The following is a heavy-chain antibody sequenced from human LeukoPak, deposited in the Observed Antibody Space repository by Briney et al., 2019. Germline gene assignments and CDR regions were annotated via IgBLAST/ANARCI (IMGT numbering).Heavy chain of an antibody. CDR3: AKHYMGSHYNRGLDY. CDR1: GGSITNSNYY. J-gene: IGHJ4*02. Sequence: PSETLSLTCTVSGGSITNSNYYWGWIRQSPGKGLEWIGTIYKSGYTYYNPSLESRVTISIDTSKNQFSLKLSSVTAADTAVYYRAKHYMGSHYNRGLDYWGQGTLVTVSS. D-gene: IGHD3-10*01. CDR2: IYKSGYT. V-gene: IGHV4-39*01.